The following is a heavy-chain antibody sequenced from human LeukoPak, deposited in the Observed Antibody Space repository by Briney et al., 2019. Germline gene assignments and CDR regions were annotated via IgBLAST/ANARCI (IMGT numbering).Heavy chain of an antibody. CDR1: GDSVSTNNVA. Sequence: SQTHSLTCAISGDSVSTNNVAWNWIRQSPSRGLEWLGRTYYRSKWYNDYAVSVKSRIIINPDTSKNQFSLQLNSVTPDDTAVYYCAREDLGAADFDFWGQGILVTVSS. J-gene: IGHJ4*02. D-gene: IGHD3-16*01. CDR3: AREDLGAADFDF. V-gene: IGHV6-1*01. CDR2: TYYRSKWYN.